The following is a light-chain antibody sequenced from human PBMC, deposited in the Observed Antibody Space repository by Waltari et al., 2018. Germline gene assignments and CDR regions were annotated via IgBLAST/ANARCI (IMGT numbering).Light chain of an antibody. J-gene: IGKJ4*01. CDR3: QYYNNYELT. Sequence: DIQMTQSPSTLSASVGDRVTITCRASQRITNWLAWDQQKPGRAPKLLIYGVSTLESGVPSRFSGSGSGAEFTLTISSLQPDDFATYYCQYYNNYELTFGGGTKVEIK. CDR1: QRITNW. V-gene: IGKV1-5*03. CDR2: GVS.